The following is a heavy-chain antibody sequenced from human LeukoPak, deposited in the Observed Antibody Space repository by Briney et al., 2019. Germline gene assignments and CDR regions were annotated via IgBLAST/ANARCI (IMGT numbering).Heavy chain of an antibody. CDR2: IYHSGST. D-gene: IGHD1-7*01. Sequence: SETLSLTCTVSGGSVSSGGSYWGWIRQPPGKGLEWIGSIYHSGSTYYNPSLKSRVTISVDTSKNQFSLKLSSVTAADTAVYYCARGKGNWNYPYNWFDPWGQGTLVTVSS. V-gene: IGHV4-39*07. J-gene: IGHJ5*02. CDR1: GGSVSSGGSY. CDR3: ARGKGNWNYPYNWFDP.